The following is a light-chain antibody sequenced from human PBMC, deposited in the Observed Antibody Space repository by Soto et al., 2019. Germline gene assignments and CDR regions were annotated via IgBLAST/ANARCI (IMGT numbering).Light chain of an antibody. J-gene: IGKJ2*01. CDR3: QQGKSYPYT. V-gene: IGKV1-5*01. CDR1: QSISTW. CDR2: DAS. Sequence: DIQMTQSPSTLSVSVGDRVTITCRASQSISTWLAWYQQKPAEAPKLLIYDASSLESGVPSRFSVSGSGTEFTLTISSLQSDDFATYYCQQGKSYPYTFGQGTKLEIK.